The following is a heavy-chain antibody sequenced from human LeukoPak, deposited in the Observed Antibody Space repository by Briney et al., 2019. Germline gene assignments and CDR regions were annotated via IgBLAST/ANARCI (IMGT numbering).Heavy chain of an antibody. D-gene: IGHD3-10*01. CDR1: GFTFSSYE. J-gene: IGHJ5*02. CDR2: ISSSGSSI. V-gene: IGHV3-48*03. CDR3: ARAHQPVWFGELFHTWFDP. Sequence: PGGSLRLSCAASGFTFSSYEMNWVRQAPGKGLEWVSYISSSGSSIYYADSVKGRFTISRDNAKNSLYLQMNSLRAEDTAVYYCARAHQPVWFGELFHTWFDPWGQGTLVTVSS.